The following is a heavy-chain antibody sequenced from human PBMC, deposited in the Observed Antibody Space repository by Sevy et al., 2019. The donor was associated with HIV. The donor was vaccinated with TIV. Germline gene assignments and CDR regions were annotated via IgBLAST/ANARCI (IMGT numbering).Heavy chain of an antibody. D-gene: IGHD1-7*01. CDR2: ISYDGSIK. Sequence: GGSLRLSCAASGFTFSNYGMHWVRQAPGKGLEWVAVISYDGSIKYYADSMRGRVTISRDNSKNTLYRQMNSLRPEDTTMYFCAKDQGRLLELDYWGQGTLVTVS. CDR3: AKDQGRLLELDY. CDR1: GFTFSNYG. J-gene: IGHJ4*02. V-gene: IGHV3-30*18.